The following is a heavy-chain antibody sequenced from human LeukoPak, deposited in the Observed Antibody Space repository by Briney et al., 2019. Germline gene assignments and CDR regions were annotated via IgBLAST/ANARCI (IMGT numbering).Heavy chain of an antibody. Sequence: GGSLRLSCAASGFTFSSYAMSWVRQAPGKGLEWVSGISGSGGTTYYADSVKGRFTISRDNAKNSLYLQMNSLRAEDTAVYYCARDQGRRDGGSWYPPSAFDIWGQGTMVTVSS. CDR2: ISGSGGTT. D-gene: IGHD6-13*01. V-gene: IGHV3-23*01. CDR1: GFTFSSYA. CDR3: ARDQGRRDGGSWYPPSAFDI. J-gene: IGHJ3*02.